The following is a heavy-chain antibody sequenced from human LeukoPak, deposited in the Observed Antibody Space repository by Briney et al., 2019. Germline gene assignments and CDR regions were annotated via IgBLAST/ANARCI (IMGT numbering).Heavy chain of an antibody. CDR1: GFTFSSYW. CDR3: AKTFSGYYYYYMDV. J-gene: IGHJ6*03. D-gene: IGHD2/OR15-2a*01. Sequence: GSLRLSCAASGFTFSSYWMSWVRQAPGKGLEWVANIKQGGIDKYYVDSVRGRFTISRDNAKNSVYLQMNSLRAEDTAVYYCAKTFSGYYYYYMDVWGKGTTVTVSS. CDR2: IKQGGIDK. V-gene: IGHV3-7*01.